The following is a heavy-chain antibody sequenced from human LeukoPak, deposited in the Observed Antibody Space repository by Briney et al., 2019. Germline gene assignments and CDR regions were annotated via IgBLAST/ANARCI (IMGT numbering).Heavy chain of an antibody. CDR2: ISSGSSTI. J-gene: IGHJ4*02. D-gene: IGHD3-10*01. CDR1: GFTFSGYN. V-gene: IGHV3-48*04. CDR3: ARGGFHYYGSESTHTLDY. Sequence: GGSLRLSCAASGFTFSGYNMNWVRQAPGKGLEWVSYISSGSSTIYYADSVKGRFTISRDNAKNSLYLQMNSLRAEDTAVYYCARGGFHYYGSESTHTLDYWGQGTLVTVSS.